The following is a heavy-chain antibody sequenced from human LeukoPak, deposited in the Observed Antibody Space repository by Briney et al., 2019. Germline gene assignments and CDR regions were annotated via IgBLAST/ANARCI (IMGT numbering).Heavy chain of an antibody. CDR2: ISSNGGST. V-gene: IGHV3-64*01. Sequence: PGGPLRLSCAASGFTFSSYAMHWVRQAPGKGLEYVSAISSNGGSTYYANSVKGRFTISRDNSKNTLYLQMGSLRAEDMAVYYCARGGSYTEYYFDYWGQGTLVTVSS. CDR1: GFTFSSYA. CDR3: ARGGSYTEYYFDY. J-gene: IGHJ4*02. D-gene: IGHD1-26*01.